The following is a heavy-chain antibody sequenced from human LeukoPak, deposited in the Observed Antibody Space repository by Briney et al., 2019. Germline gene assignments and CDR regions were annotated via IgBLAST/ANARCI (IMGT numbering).Heavy chain of an antibody. D-gene: IGHD6-19*01. J-gene: IGHJ4*02. CDR1: GGSISSSSYY. Sequence: SETLSLTCTVSGGSISSSSYYWGWIRQPPGKGLEWIGSIYYSGSTYYNPSLKSRVTISVDTSKNQFSLKLSSVTAADTAVYYCARTVGSGWYQPFDYWGQGTLVTVSS. CDR3: ARTVGSGWYQPFDY. V-gene: IGHV4-39*01. CDR2: IYYSGST.